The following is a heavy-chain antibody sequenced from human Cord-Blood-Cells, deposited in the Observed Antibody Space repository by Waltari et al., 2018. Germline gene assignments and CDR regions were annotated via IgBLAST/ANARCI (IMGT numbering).Heavy chain of an antibody. CDR2: FNPEEGET. D-gene: IGHD6-6*01. Sequence: QVQLVQSGAEVKKPGASVKVSCKVSGSTFTELSMHLVRQARGKGLEWMGGFNPEEGETIYAQKFQGRVTMTEDTSTDTAYMGLSSLRSEDTAVYYCATDRHSSSFDYWGQGTLVTVSS. CDR1: GSTFTELS. J-gene: IGHJ4*02. V-gene: IGHV1-24*01. CDR3: ATDRHSSSFDY.